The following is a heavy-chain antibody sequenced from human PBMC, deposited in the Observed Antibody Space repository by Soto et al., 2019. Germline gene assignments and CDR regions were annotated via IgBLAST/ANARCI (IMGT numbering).Heavy chain of an antibody. V-gene: IGHV1-2*04. J-gene: IGHJ3*02. CDR1: GYTFTGYY. CDR2: LNPNSGGT. Sequence: QVQLVQSGAEVKKPGASVKVSCKASGYTFTGYYMHWVRQAPGQGLEWMGWLNPNSGGTNYAQKFQGWVTMTRDTSISTAYVELSRLRSDDTAVYYCARGFSDIVVVPAVDDAFDIWGQGTMVTVSS. D-gene: IGHD2-2*01. CDR3: ARGFSDIVVVPAVDDAFDI.